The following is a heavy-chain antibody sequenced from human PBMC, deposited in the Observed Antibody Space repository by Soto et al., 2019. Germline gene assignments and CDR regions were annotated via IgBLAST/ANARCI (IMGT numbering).Heavy chain of an antibody. CDR1: GYSFTSYW. Sequence: GESLKISCKASGYSFTSYWIGWVRQMPGKGLEWLGIIYPGDSDTKYSPSLQGQVTISADTSISTAYLQWTSLKASDTAMYYCAGGGVRGVITRTRDYYGMDVWGQGTTVTVS. CDR2: IYPGDSDT. V-gene: IGHV5-51*01. J-gene: IGHJ6*02. D-gene: IGHD3-10*01. CDR3: AGGGVRGVITRTRDYYGMDV.